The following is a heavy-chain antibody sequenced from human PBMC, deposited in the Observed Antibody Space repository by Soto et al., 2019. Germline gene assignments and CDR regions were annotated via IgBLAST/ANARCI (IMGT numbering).Heavy chain of an antibody. V-gene: IGHV3-48*04. CDR3: ARPAYCSGGSCYLGEQSWFDP. Sequence: GGSLRLSCAASGFTFSSYSMNWVRQAPGKGLEWVSYISSSSSTIYYADSVKGRFTISRDNAKNSLYLQMNRLRAEDTAVYYCARPAYCSGGSCYLGEQSWFDPWGQGTLVTVSS. D-gene: IGHD2-15*01. CDR1: GFTFSSYS. CDR2: ISSSSSTI. J-gene: IGHJ5*02.